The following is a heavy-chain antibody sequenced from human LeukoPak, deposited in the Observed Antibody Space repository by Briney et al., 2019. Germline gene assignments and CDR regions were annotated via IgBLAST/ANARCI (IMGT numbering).Heavy chain of an antibody. CDR2: ISYDGSLK. CDR3: ARALALYSGYDYGLNSDY. Sequence: GGSLRLSCAASGFTFSSYAMHWVRQAPGKGLERVTIISYDGSLKYYADSVKGRFTISRDNSKNTLYLQMNSLRTEDTAVYYCARALALYSGYDYGLNSDYWGQGTLVTVSS. J-gene: IGHJ4*02. CDR1: GFTFSSYA. D-gene: IGHD5-12*01. V-gene: IGHV3-30*04.